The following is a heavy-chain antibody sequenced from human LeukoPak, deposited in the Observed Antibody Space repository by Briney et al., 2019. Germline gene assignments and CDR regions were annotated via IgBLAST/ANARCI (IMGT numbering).Heavy chain of an antibody. V-gene: IGHV4-39*07. Sequence: TSETLSLTCTVSGGSISSSSYYWGWIRQPPGKGLEWIGSIYYSGSTYYNPSPKSRVTISVDTSKNQFSLKLSSVTAADTAVYYCARAAPGGPLHWGQGTLVTVSS. CDR3: ARAAPGGPLH. J-gene: IGHJ4*02. D-gene: IGHD3-10*01. CDR2: IYYSGST. CDR1: GGSISSSSYY.